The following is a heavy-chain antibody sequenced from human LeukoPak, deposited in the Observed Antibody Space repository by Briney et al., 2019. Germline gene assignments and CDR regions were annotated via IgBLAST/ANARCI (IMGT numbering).Heavy chain of an antibody. Sequence: PGGSLRLSCAASGFTFSSYNMNWVRQAPGKGLEWVSYISRSSSTIYYADSVKGRFTISRDNAKNSLYLQMNSLRAEDTAVYYCAGSLQISSPVLIANPFAHWGQGTLVTVSS. CDR2: ISRSSSTI. CDR1: GFTFSSYN. D-gene: IGHD4/OR15-4a*01. J-gene: IGHJ4*02. CDR3: AGSLQISSPVLIANPFAH. V-gene: IGHV3-48*04.